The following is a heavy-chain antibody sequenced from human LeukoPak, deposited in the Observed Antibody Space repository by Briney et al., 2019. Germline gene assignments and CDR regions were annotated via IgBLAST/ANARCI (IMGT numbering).Heavy chain of an antibody. J-gene: IGHJ5*01. CDR2: IGSSGGYI. Sequence: PGGSLRLSCAASGFTFSNYGMSWVRQAPGKGLEWVSSIGSSGGYIDYADSVRGRFTISRDNAKNSLYLQMDSLRAEDTAVYYCAISETCSSTSCHTDWFDSWGQGTLVTVSS. V-gene: IGHV3-21*01. D-gene: IGHD2-2*02. CDR1: GFTFSNYG. CDR3: AISETCSSTSCHTDWFDS.